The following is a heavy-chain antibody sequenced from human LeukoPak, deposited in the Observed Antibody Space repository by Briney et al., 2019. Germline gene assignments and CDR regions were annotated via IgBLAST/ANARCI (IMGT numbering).Heavy chain of an antibody. CDR2: ISNSGGST. J-gene: IGHJ4*02. CDR3: AKETSSSFGY. CDR1: GFTFSSYA. Sequence: PGESLRLSCAASGFTFSSYAMNWVRQAPGKGLEWVSGISNSGGSTYYADSVKGRFTISRDNSKNTLYLQMNSLRAEDTAVYYCAKETSSSFGYWGQGTLVTVSS. D-gene: IGHD6-6*01. V-gene: IGHV3-23*01.